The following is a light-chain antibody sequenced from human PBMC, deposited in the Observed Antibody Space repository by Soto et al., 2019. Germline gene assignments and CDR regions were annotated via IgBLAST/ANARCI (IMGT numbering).Light chain of an antibody. Sequence: QAVVTQPPSVSGAPGQRVTISCTRSSSDIGADNDVHWYQQVPGTAPKLLIYGNNDRPSGVSDRFSGPKSGTSASLAITGLQGDDEAEYYCQSYDSSLSGWMFGGGTKVTVL. CDR2: GNN. CDR1: SSDIGADND. CDR3: QSYDSSLSGWM. V-gene: IGLV1-40*01. J-gene: IGLJ3*02.